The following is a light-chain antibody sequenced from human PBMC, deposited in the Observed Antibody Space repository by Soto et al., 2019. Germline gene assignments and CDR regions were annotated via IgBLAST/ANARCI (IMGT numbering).Light chain of an antibody. CDR1: QSVSSN. Sequence: EIVMTQSPATLSVSPGERATLSCRASQSVSSNLAWYQQKPGQAPRLLISGASTRATGIPARFSGSGSGTDFTLTISRLEPEDFAVYYCHQYDSWTFGQGTKVDIK. J-gene: IGKJ1*01. V-gene: IGKV3-15*01. CDR2: GAS. CDR3: HQYDSWT.